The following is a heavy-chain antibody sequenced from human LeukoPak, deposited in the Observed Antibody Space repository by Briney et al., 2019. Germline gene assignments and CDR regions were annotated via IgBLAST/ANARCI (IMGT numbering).Heavy chain of an antibody. J-gene: IGHJ5*02. V-gene: IGHV3-53*01. CDR1: GFTVSSNY. CDR3: ARALGAAAGT. D-gene: IGHD6-13*01. Sequence: PGGSLRLSCAASGFTVSSNYTSWVRQSPGKGLEWVSVIYSGGNTYYADSVKGRFTVSRDNSKNTWYLQMNSLRVEDTAVYYCARALGAAAGTWGQGTLVTVSS. CDR2: IYSGGNT.